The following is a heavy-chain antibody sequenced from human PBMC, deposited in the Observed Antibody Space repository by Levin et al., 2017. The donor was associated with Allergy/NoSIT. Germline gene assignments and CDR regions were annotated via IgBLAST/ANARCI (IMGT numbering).Heavy chain of an antibody. J-gene: IGHJ4*02. V-gene: IGHV3-23*01. CDR1: GFTFSTYA. CDR2: VSDGGDYT. D-gene: IGHD1-26*01. CDR3: TKDDGTAYYSFDS. Sequence: GGSLRLSCAASGFTFSTYAMNWVRQAPGQGLEWFASVSDGGDYTFYADSVRRRFTISRDNSKNTLYLQMNSLRAGDTALYFCTKDDGTAYYSFDSWGQGTLVTVSS.